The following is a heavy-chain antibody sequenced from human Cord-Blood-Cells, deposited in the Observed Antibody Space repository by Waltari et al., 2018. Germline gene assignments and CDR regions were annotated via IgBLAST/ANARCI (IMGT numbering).Heavy chain of an antibody. V-gene: IGHV1-18*01. D-gene: IGHD3-3*01. CDR1: GYTFTSYG. J-gene: IGHJ4*02. CDR3: ARDVGGFWSGYPLYFDY. CDR2: ISAYNGNT. Sequence: QVQLVQSGAEVKKPGASVKVSCKASGYTFTSYGISWVRQAPGQGLEWMGWISAYNGNTNYAQKLQGRVTMTTDTSTSTAYMELRSLRSDDTAMYYCARDVGGFWSGYPLYFDYWGQGTLVTVSS.